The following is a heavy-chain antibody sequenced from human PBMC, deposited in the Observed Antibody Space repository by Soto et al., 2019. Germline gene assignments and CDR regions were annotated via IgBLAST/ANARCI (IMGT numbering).Heavy chain of an antibody. CDR1: CYMLHIYG. CDR2: ISAYNGNT. V-gene: IGHV1-18*01. D-gene: IGHD3-22*01. Sequence: AAVPVSCKASCYMLHIYGISWVRQAPGQGLEWMGWISAYNGNTNYAQKLRGRVTMTTDTSTSTAYMELRSLRSDDTAAYYCARDDTMIVVAPGYWGKGSLVTVSS. J-gene: IGHJ4*02. CDR3: ARDDTMIVVAPGY.